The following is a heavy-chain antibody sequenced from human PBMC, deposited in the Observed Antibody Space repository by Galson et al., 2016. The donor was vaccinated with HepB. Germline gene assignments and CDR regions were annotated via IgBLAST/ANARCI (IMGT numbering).Heavy chain of an antibody. CDR1: GDSVSSKSAA. J-gene: IGHJ4*02. V-gene: IGHV6-1*01. Sequence: CAISGDSVSSKSAAWNWIRHSPSRGLEWLGRTYHTSNWYSDYAVSVKSRITINPDTSKNQFSLQPNSMTPEDTAVYYCARGHLVVPFSFYFDYWGQGSLVTVSS. CDR3: ARGHLVVPFSFYFDY. D-gene: IGHD2-15*01. CDR2: TYHTSNWYS.